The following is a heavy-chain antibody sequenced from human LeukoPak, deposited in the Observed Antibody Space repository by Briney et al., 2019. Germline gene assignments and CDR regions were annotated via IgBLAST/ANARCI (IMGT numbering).Heavy chain of an antibody. CDR2: IKPDEVEK. CDR3: AREGSGDYFYYFDY. D-gene: IGHD4-17*01. J-gene: IGHJ4*02. Sequence: QTGGSLRISSAASGFTFSTYWMGWVRQAPGKGLDWVPNIKPDEVEKYYVDYVKGRFTIFKDNAKNSLYLQMNNLSSEDTAVYYCAREGSGDYFYYFDYWGQGTLVTVSS. V-gene: IGHV3-7*01. CDR1: GFTFSTYW.